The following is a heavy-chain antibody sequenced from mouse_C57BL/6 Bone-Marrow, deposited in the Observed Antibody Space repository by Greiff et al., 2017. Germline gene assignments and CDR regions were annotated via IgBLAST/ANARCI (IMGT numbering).Heavy chain of an antibody. CDR1: GYTFTSYW. Sequence: QVQLQQPGAELVMPAASVKLSCKASGYTFTSYWMHWVKQRPGQGLEWIGEIDPSDSYTNYNQKFKGKSTFTVDKSSSTAYMQLSSLTSDDSAGYDCAREGYGSSSYWDFDVWGTGTTVTVSS. CDR3: AREGYGSSSYWDFDV. D-gene: IGHD1-1*01. J-gene: IGHJ1*03. CDR2: IDPSDSYT. V-gene: IGHV1-69*01.